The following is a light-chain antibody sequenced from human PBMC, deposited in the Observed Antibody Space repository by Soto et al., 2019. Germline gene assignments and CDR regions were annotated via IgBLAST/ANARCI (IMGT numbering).Light chain of an antibody. CDR2: GAS. J-gene: IGKJ4*01. Sequence: EIVLTQSPGTLSLSPGERATLSCRASQSFRSSYLAWYQQRPGQAPRLLIYGASSRATVIPDRFSGSGSGTDFTLTISRLEPEDFAVYYCQQYSSSPPLTFGGGTKVDIK. CDR1: QSFRSSY. V-gene: IGKV3-20*01. CDR3: QQYSSSPPLT.